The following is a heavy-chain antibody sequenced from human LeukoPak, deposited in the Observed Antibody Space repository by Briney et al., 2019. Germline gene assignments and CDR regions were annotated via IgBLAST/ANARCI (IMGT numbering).Heavy chain of an antibody. CDR2: INRSGST. CDR3: ARGAGRKTHYYDSSGSGRRFDY. Sequence: PSETLSLTCAVYGGSFSGYYWSWIRQPPGKGLEWIGEINRSGSTNYNPSLKSRVTISVDTSKNQFSLKLSSVTAADTAVYYCARGAGRKTHYYDSSGSGRRFDYWGQGTLVTVSS. V-gene: IGHV4-34*01. J-gene: IGHJ4*02. D-gene: IGHD3-22*01. CDR1: GGSFSGYY.